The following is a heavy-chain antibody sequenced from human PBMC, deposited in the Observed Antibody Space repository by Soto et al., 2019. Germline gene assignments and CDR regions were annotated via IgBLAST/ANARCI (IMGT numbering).Heavy chain of an antibody. V-gene: IGHV3-15*01. D-gene: IGHD3-9*01. CDR1: GFNLSHPW. Sequence: PVGSLRLSCVASGFNLSHPWMTWVRQAAGKGLEWVGRIKSKTDGGTADYAAPVKGRATISRDDSKNTVHLQMNSLKTEDTAVYYCTTGIYYDILTGYHNVAYWGQGALVTVSS. CDR2: IKSKTDGGTA. J-gene: IGHJ4*02. CDR3: TTGIYYDILTGYHNVAY.